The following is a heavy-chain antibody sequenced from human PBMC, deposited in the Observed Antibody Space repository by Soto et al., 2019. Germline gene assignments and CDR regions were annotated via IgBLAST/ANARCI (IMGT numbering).Heavy chain of an antibody. CDR1: GDSISNSRFY. D-gene: IGHD3-22*01. V-gene: IGHV4-39*01. CDR2: IYHTGNA. J-gene: IGHJ5*02. CDR3: ARDFFDSSDYTTNWFDP. Sequence: SETMSLTCSVSGDSISNSRFYWAWIRQPPGEGLEWIGSIYHTGNAYYNPSLKSRVTISVDTSKNQFSLKLTSVTAADAALYYCARDFFDSSDYTTNWFDPWGQGTLVTVSS.